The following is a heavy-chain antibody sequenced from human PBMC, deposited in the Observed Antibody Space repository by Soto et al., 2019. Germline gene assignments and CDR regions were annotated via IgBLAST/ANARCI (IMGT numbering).Heavy chain of an antibody. CDR1: GGTFSSYA. CDR3: ARERVDSGSYRTNAFDI. V-gene: IGHV1-69*12. CDR2: IIPIFGTA. D-gene: IGHD1-26*01. J-gene: IGHJ3*02. Sequence: QVQLVQSGAEVKKPGSSVKVSCKASGGTFSSYAISWVRQAPGQGLEWMGGIIPIFGTANYAQKFQGRVTITADESTSTAYMERSSLRSEDTAVYYCARERVDSGSYRTNAFDIWGQGTMVTVSS.